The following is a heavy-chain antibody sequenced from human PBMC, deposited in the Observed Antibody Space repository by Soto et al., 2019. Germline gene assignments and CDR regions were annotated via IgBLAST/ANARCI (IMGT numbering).Heavy chain of an antibody. V-gene: IGHV3-53*02. D-gene: IGHD2-2*01. Sequence: EVQLVETGGDLIQPGGSLRLSCVASGFIVSSNYMSWVRQAPGKGLEWVSLIYSGGDTTYADSVKGRFAISRDNSKNTLYLQMTSLRAEDTAVYYCAREYIGSTCGFGYWGQGTLVTVSS. CDR3: AREYIGSTCGFGY. CDR2: IYSGGDT. CDR1: GFIVSSNY. J-gene: IGHJ4*02.